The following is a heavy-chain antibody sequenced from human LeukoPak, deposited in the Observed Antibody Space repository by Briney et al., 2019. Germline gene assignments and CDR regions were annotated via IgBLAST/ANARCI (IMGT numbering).Heavy chain of an antibody. CDR2: IYYSGST. V-gene: IGHV4-59*01. Sequence: SETLSLTXTVSGDSISSYYWTWIRQPPGKGLEWIGYIYYSGSTNYNPTLKSRVTISIDTSKNQFSLKLSSVTAADTAVYYCARGYHDFSGYWLSYFDYWGQRTLVTVSS. J-gene: IGHJ4*02. CDR1: GDSISSYY. D-gene: IGHD3-22*01. CDR3: ARGYHDFSGYWLSYFDY.